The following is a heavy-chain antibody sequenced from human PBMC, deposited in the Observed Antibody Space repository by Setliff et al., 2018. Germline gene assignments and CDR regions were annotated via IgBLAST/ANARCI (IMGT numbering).Heavy chain of an antibody. CDR3: ARGHPPSDSSGYYYAY. CDR1: GGSISSNNW. Sequence: PSETLSLTCVVSGGSISSNNWWSWVRQPPGKGLEWIGEIYHSGSTNYNPSLKSRVTISVDKSKNQLSLKLSSVTAADTAVYYCARGHPPSDSSGYYYAYWGQGTLVTVSS. CDR2: IYHSGST. V-gene: IGHV4-4*02. D-gene: IGHD3-22*01. J-gene: IGHJ4*02.